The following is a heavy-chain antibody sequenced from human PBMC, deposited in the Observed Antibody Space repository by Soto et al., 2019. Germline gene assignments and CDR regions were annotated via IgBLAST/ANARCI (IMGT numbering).Heavy chain of an antibody. CDR1: GDTISSNTAA. J-gene: IGHJ3*02. D-gene: IGHD3-10*01. CDR3: ARLLWFGELSGAFDI. CDR2: TYYRSKWYN. V-gene: IGHV6-1*01. Sequence: SQTLSHTCAISGDTISSNTAAWNWIRQSPSRGLEWLGRTYYRSKWYNDYAVSVKSRITINPDTSKNQFSLKLSSVTAADTAVYYCARLLWFGELSGAFDIWGQGTMVTVSS.